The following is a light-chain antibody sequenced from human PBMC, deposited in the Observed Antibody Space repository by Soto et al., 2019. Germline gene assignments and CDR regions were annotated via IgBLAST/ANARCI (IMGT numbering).Light chain of an antibody. CDR3: SSYTPSRSSV. J-gene: IGLJ1*01. V-gene: IGLV2-14*01. CDR2: GVR. Sequence: QSVLTQPTSVSGSPGQSITISCTGNSNDIGAFDYVSWYQQHPGKAPRLLIHGVRNRPPNISSRFSASKSGLTASLTISGLRAEDEADYDCSSYTPSRSSVFGPGPKVTVL. CDR1: SNDIGAFDY.